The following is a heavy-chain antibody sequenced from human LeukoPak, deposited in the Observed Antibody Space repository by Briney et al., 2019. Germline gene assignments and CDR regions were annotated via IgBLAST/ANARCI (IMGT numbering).Heavy chain of an antibody. CDR3: ARGGDILTGYYGNWCDP. CDR1: RGSITSYY. V-gene: IGHV4-59*01. CDR2: IYYSGST. J-gene: IGHJ5*02. Sequence: SETLSLTCTVSRGSITSYYWSWIRQPPGKGLEWIGYIYYSGSTNYNPSLKSRVTLSVDTSKNQFSLQLSSVTAADTAVYYCARGGDILTGYYGNWCDPWGQGTLVTVSS. D-gene: IGHD3-9*01.